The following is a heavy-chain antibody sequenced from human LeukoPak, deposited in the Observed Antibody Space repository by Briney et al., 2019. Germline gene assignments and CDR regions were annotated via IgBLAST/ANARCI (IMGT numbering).Heavy chain of an antibody. CDR1: GFTFSSYD. D-gene: IGHD3-22*01. V-gene: IGHV3-48*03. Sequence: GGSLRLSCAASGFTFSSYDMNWVRQAPGKGLEWVSYISSSGSTIYYADSVKGRFTISRDNAKNSLYLQMNSLRAEDTAVYYCARDNYDSSVYDYWGQGTLVTVSS. J-gene: IGHJ4*02. CDR2: ISSSGSTI. CDR3: ARDNYDSSVYDY.